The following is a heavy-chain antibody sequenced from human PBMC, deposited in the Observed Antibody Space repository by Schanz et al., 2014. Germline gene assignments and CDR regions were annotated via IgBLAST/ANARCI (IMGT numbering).Heavy chain of an antibody. CDR3: ARALRHGYCNVVGCQNGGWFDI. Sequence: QMHLAESGGGVVQPGRSLRLSCAASGAASGFTFSNYAMHWVRQSPGKGLEWVAVISYDEATKHYADSEKGRFTISRDSSSNTLYLQVNSLRPEDTAVYYCARALRHGYCNVVGCQNGGWFDIWGQGTLVIVSS. CDR1: GFTFSNYA. D-gene: IGHD2-2*03. V-gene: IGHV3-30*04. J-gene: IGHJ4*02. CDR2: ISYDEATK.